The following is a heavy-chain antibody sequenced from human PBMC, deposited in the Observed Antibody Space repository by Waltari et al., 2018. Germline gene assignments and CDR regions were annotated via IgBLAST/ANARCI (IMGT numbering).Heavy chain of an antibody. D-gene: IGHD2-2*01. J-gene: IGHJ4*02. CDR2: IYSGGST. V-gene: IGHV3-23*03. Sequence: EVQLLESGGGLVQPGGSLRLSCAASGFTFSSYAMSWVRQAPGKGLEWVSVIYSGGSTYYADSVKGRFTISRDNSKNTLYLQMNSLRAEDTAVYYCAKDRHSYCSSTSCPDGDYWGQGTLVTVSS. CDR1: GFTFSSYA. CDR3: AKDRHSYCSSTSCPDGDY.